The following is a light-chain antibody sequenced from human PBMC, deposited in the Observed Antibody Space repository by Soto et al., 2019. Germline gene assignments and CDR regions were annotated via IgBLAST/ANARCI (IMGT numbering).Light chain of an antibody. J-gene: IGKJ1*01. V-gene: IGKV1-5*03. Sequence: DIQMTQSPSTLSASVGDRVTITCRANQTISNCLAWYQQKPGKAPILLIYKVTSLETGVPARFSGGGSGTEFTLTISSLQHDDFATYYCHQYYDYSTFGQGTKVDVK. CDR1: QTISNC. CDR2: KVT. CDR3: HQYYDYST.